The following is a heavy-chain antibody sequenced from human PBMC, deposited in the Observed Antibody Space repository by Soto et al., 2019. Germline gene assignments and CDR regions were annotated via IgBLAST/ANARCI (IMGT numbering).Heavy chain of an antibody. D-gene: IGHD6-6*01. CDR3: AKSITARPFDY. Sequence: EVQLLESGGGLVQPGGALRLSCTASGFTFSSYAMSWVRQAPGKGLEWVSAMSGSGVNTYYADSVKGRFTISRDNSTNTLYLQMNSLRAEDTAVYYCAKSITARPFDYWGQGALVTVSS. CDR2: MSGSGVNT. J-gene: IGHJ4*02. V-gene: IGHV3-23*01. CDR1: GFTFSSYA.